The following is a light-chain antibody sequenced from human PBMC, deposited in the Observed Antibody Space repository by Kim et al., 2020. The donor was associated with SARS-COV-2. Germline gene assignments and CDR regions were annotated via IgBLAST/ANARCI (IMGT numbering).Light chain of an antibody. V-gene: IGLV7-46*01. CDR3: FLSYSGAYV. CDR2: DTS. J-gene: IGLJ1*01. CDR1: PGTVTSGHH. Sequence: PGGAVTLSCAPSPGTVTSGHHPYWFQQKPGQAPRTRIYDTSNKQSWTPARFSGSLLGGKAALTLSGAQPEDEAEYYCFLSYSGAYVFGAGTKVTVL.